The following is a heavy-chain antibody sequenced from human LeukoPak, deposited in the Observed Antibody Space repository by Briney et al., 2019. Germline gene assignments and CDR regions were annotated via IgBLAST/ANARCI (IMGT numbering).Heavy chain of an antibody. CDR1: GYSFTSYW. D-gene: IGHD2-21*02. Sequence: GESLKISCKGSGYSFTSYWIGWVRQMPGKGLEWMGMIYPGDSDTRYSPSFQGQVTISADKSISTAYLQWNNLKASDTAMYYCARRAYCGGDCYTDYWGQGTLVTVSS. CDR2: IYPGDSDT. CDR3: ARRAYCGGDCYTDY. V-gene: IGHV5-51*01. J-gene: IGHJ4*02.